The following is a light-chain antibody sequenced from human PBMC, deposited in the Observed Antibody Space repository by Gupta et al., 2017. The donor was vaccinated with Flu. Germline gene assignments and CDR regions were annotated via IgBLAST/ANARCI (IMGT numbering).Light chain of an antibody. CDR1: QSVLYSSNNKNY. CDR3: QQYYSTLLFT. V-gene: IGKV4-1*01. J-gene: IGKJ3*01. Sequence: DIVRPQSPDSVAVSLGEGSTTNCTSSQSVLYSSNNKNYLAWYQQKPGQPPRLIIYWASTRESGVPDRFSGSGSGTDFTLTISSLQAEDVAVYYCQQYYSTLLFTFGPGTKVDIK. CDR2: WAS.